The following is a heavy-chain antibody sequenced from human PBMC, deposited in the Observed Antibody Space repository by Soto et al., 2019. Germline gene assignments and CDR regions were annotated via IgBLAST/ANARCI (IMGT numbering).Heavy chain of an antibody. J-gene: IGHJ4*02. V-gene: IGHV1-69*02. CDR2: IIPILGIA. D-gene: IGHD5-12*01. CDR3: ARGKVGYNYLFDY. CDR1: GGTFSNYT. Sequence: QVQLVQSGAEVKKPGSSVKVSCKASGGTFSNYTISWVRQAPGQGLEWMGRIIPILGIANYAQKFQGRVTITADKSTSTAYMELRSLRSEDTAVYHCARGKVGYNYLFDYWGQGTLVTVSS.